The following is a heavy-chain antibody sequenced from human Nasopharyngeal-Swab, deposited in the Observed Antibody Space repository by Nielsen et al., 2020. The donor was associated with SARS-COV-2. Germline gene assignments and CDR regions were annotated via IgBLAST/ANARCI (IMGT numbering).Heavy chain of an antibody. CDR3: ARELAAAGTGGN. CDR2: IWYDGSNK. CDR1: GLTSSSYG. D-gene: IGHD6-13*01. J-gene: IGHJ4*02. V-gene: IGHV3-33*01. Sequence: RGSLTPSCAAYGLTSSSYGMHCVRQAPGKGLEWVAVIWYDGSNKYYADSVKGRFTISRDNSKNTLYLQMNSLRAEDTAVYYCARELAAAGTGGNWGQGTLVTVSS.